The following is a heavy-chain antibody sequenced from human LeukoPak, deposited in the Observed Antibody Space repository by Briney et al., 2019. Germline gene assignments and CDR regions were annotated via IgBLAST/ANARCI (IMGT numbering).Heavy chain of an antibody. Sequence: GASVKVSCKASGYTFTSYGISWVRQAPGQGLEWMGWISAYNGNTNYAQKLQGRVTMTTDTSTSTAYMELRSLRSDDTAVYYCARDPPITMVRGVIIHPVSVSNYYYYMDVWGKGTTVTVSS. CDR1: GYTFTSYG. CDR2: ISAYNGNT. D-gene: IGHD3-10*01. J-gene: IGHJ6*03. V-gene: IGHV1-18*01. CDR3: ARDPPITMVRGVIIHPVSVSNYYYYMDV.